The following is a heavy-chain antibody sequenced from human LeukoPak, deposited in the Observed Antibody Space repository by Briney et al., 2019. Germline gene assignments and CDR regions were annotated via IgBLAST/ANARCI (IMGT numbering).Heavy chain of an antibody. CDR1: GYTFTGYY. D-gene: IGHD3-10*01. V-gene: IGHV1-2*02. Sequence: ASVKVSCKASGYTFTGYYMHWVRQAPGQGLEWMGWINPNSGGTNYAQKFQGRVTMTRDTSISTAYMELSRLRSDDTAVYYCARDHYGSGSWPLTAFDPWGQGTLVIVSS. CDR3: ARDHYGSGSWPLTAFDP. CDR2: INPNSGGT. J-gene: IGHJ5*02.